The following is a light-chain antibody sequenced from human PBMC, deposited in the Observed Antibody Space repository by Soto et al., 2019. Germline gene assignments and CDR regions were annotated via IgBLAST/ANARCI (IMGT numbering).Light chain of an antibody. CDR3: QQCGSSPRT. Sequence: EIVLTQSPGTLSLSPGERATLSCRASQSVSSSYLAWYQQKPGQAPRLLINGATNRATGIPDRFSGSGSGTDFTLTINRLEPEDFAVYYCQQCGSSPRTFGQGTKVEIK. V-gene: IGKV3-20*01. J-gene: IGKJ1*01. CDR1: QSVSSSY. CDR2: GAT.